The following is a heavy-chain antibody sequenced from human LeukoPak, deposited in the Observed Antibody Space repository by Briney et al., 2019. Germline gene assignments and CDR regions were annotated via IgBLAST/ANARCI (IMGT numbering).Heavy chain of an antibody. CDR1: GASIDSHY. CDR3: ASRPADTTWYGVFDY. V-gene: IGHV4-59*11. J-gene: IGHJ4*02. CDR2: VFNGGST. D-gene: IGHD3-10*01. Sequence: SETLSLTCSVSGASIDSHYWSWIRQSPGKGLEWIGYVFNGGSTNYNPSLNSRVTMSLDTSRAQFSLRLSSVAAADTAIYYCASRPADTTWYGVFDYWSQGTLVTVSS.